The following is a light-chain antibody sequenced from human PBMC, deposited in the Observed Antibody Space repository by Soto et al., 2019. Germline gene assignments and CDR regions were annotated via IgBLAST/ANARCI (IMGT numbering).Light chain of an antibody. CDR1: QSVISNY. V-gene: IGKV3-20*01. CDR2: GAS. CDR3: QQYGSSQT. Sequence: EIVLTQSPGTLSLSPGERATLSCRASQSVISNYLAWYQQKPGLAPRLLIYGASSRATGIPDRFSGSGSGTDFTLTISRLEPEDFAVYYCQQYGSSQTFGQGTKVDIK. J-gene: IGKJ1*01.